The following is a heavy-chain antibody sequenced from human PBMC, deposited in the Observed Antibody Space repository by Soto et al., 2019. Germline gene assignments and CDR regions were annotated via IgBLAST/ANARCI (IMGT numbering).Heavy chain of an antibody. D-gene: IGHD5-18*01. J-gene: IGHJ4*01. CDR1: GFSFSSYW. Sequence: EVQLVESGGGLVQPGGSLRLSCAASGFSFSSYWIHWVRQAPGKGLVWVSRIKTDGSSTDYADSVKGRFNISRDNAKNTLYLQMNSLSAEDTAVYYCAKREGNTYGLFHWGQGTLVSVSS. CDR3: AKREGNTYGLFH. V-gene: IGHV3-74*01. CDR2: IKTDGSST.